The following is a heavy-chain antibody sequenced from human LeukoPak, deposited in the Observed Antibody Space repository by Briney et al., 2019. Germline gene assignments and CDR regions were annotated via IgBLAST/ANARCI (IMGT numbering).Heavy chain of an antibody. J-gene: IGHJ6*03. Sequence: SETLSLTCAVYGGSFSGYYWSWIRQPPGKGLEWIGEINHSGSTNYNPSLKSRVTISVDTSKNQFSLKLSSVTAADTAVYYCARVVVVVVAANSKYYYYYMDVWGKGTTVTISS. CDR1: GGSFSGYY. CDR3: ARVVVVVVAANSKYYYYYMDV. CDR2: INHSGST. V-gene: IGHV4-34*01. D-gene: IGHD2-15*01.